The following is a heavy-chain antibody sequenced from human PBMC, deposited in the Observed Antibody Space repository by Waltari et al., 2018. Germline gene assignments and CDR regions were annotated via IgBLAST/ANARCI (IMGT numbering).Heavy chain of an antibody. V-gene: IGHV3-48*04. Sequence: EVQLVESGGGLVQPGGSLRLSCAASGFTFSSYSMNWVRQAPGKGLEWVSYISSSSSTIYYADSVKGRFTISRDNAKNSLYLQMNSLRSEDTAVYYCATARLSVGTYYFDYWGQGTLVTVSS. D-gene: IGHD1-1*01. CDR2: ISSSSSTI. J-gene: IGHJ4*02. CDR1: GFTFSSYS. CDR3: ATARLSVGTYYFDY.